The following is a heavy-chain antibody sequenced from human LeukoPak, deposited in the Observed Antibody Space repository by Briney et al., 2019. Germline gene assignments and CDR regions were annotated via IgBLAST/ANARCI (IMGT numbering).Heavy chain of an antibody. CDR1: RFPFSTHA. J-gene: IGHJ4*02. V-gene: IGHV3-23*01. CDR2: ISISGDVT. CDR3: ANEEVPNDY. D-gene: IGHD4/OR15-4a*01. Sequence: PGGSLRLSCAASRFPFSTHAMSWVRQAPGGGLEWVSGISISGDVTYYADAVQGRLIISRDNSRNTVYLQMNSLRVEDTAVYYCANEEVPNDYWGQGTLVTVSS.